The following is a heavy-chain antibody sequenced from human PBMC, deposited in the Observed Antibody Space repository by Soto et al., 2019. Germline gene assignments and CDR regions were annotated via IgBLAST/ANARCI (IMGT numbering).Heavy chain of an antibody. J-gene: IGHJ4*02. CDR3: VGEVAFQLIY. V-gene: IGHV3-48*01. CDR1: GFTFSTHS. D-gene: IGHD2-2*01. Sequence: GSLRLSCAASGFTFSTHSMNWVRQAPGKGLEWISYITSSSVTMYADSVKGRFTISRDNAKNSLYLQMNSLRAEDTAVYFCVGEVAFQLIYWGQGTLVTVSS. CDR2: ITSSSVT.